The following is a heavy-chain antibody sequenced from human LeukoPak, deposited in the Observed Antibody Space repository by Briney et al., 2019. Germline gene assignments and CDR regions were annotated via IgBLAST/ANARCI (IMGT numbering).Heavy chain of an antibody. CDR2: IWYDGSNK. D-gene: IGHD3-10*01. CDR3: AREDLLWFGELLRNDAFDI. V-gene: IGHV3-33*01. CDR1: GFTLSSYG. J-gene: IGHJ3*02. Sequence: GGSLRLSCAASGFTLSSYGMHWVRQAPGKGLEWVAVIWYDGSNKYYADSVKGRFTISRDNSKNTLYLQMNSLRAEDTAVYYCAREDLLWFGELLRNDAFDIWGQGTMVTVSS.